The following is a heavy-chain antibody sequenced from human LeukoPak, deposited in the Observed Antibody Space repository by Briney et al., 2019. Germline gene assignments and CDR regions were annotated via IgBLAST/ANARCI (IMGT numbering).Heavy chain of an antibody. V-gene: IGHV3-21*04. CDR3: ASSSLSSGWS. D-gene: IGHD6-19*01. Sequence: GGSLRLSCAASGFTLSSYSMNWVRQAPGKGLEWVSSISSSSSYIYYADSVKGRFTISRDNSKNTLYLQMNSLRAEDTAVYYCASSSLSSGWSWGQGTLVTVSS. CDR1: GFTLSSYS. CDR2: ISSSSSYI. J-gene: IGHJ4*02.